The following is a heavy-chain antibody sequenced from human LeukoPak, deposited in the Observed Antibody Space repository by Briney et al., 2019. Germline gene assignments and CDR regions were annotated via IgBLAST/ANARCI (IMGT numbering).Heavy chain of an antibody. D-gene: IGHD2-15*01. Sequence: PSETLSLTCTVSGGSISGYLWSCIRQPPGQGLEFIRYIYYTGATLYNPSLKSRVTMSVDTSKNQFSLKLSSVTAADTAVYYCARHDPVGYYQHGMDVWGQGTTVTVSS. CDR3: ARHDPVGYYQHGMDV. V-gene: IGHV4-59*08. CDR2: IYYTGAT. J-gene: IGHJ6*02. CDR1: GGSISGYL.